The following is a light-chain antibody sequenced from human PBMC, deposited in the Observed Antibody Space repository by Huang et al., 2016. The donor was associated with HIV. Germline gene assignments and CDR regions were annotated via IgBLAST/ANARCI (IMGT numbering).Light chain of an antibody. CDR3: QQYLSSPLT. CDR2: GAS. V-gene: IGKV3-20*01. Sequence: DIVLTQSPGTLSLSPRERAALSCRASQNITNNFLAWYQQRSGQTPRHLIYGASNRAMGIPDRFSGSGSGTDFTLIISRLEPQDSAVYYCQQYLSSPLTFGGGTNVEIK. J-gene: IGKJ4*01. CDR1: QNITNNF.